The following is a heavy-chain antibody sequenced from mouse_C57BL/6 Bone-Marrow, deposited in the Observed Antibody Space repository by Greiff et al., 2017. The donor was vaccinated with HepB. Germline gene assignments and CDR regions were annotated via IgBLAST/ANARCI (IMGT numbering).Heavy chain of an antibody. J-gene: IGHJ3*01. V-gene: IGHV1-50*01. CDR2: IDPSDSYT. CDR1: GYTFTSYW. Sequence: QVQLKQPGAELVKPGASVKLSCKASGYTFTSYWMQWVKQRPGQGLEWIGEIDPSDSYTNYNQKFKGKATLTVDTSSSTAYMQLSSLTSEDSAVYYCARQDPAWFAYWGQGTLVTVSA. CDR3: ARQDPAWFAY.